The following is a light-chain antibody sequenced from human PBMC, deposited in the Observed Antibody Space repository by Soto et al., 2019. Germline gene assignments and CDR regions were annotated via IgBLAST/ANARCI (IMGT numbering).Light chain of an antibody. Sequence: DIVMTQSPDSLAVSLDERATINCKSSQSVLFSPNNKNYLAWYQQKPGQPPKLLIYWASTRESGVPDRFSGSGSGTDFTLTINGLQAEDVAVYYCQQYYSSPPWTFGQGTKVEIK. V-gene: IGKV4-1*01. CDR2: WAS. CDR3: QQYYSSPPWT. J-gene: IGKJ1*01. CDR1: QSVLFSPNNKNY.